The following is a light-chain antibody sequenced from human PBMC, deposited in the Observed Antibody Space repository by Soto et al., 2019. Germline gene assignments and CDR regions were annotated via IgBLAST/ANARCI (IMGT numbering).Light chain of an antibody. CDR2: GAS. CDR1: QSLSSNY. V-gene: IGKV3-20*01. J-gene: IGKJ1*01. Sequence: EIVLTQSPGTLSLSPGERATLSCRASQSLSSNYLAWYQQKPGQAPRLLIYGASSRATGIPDRFSGSGSGKDFTLTISRLEPEDFAVYYCQQYGSTPWTFGQGTKVDI. CDR3: QQYGSTPWT.